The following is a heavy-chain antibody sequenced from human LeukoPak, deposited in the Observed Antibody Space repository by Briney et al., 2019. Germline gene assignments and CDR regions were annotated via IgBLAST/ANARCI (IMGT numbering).Heavy chain of an antibody. CDR3: ARLGGWYWDNWFDP. J-gene: IGHJ5*02. CDR1: GGSISSYY. CDR2: IYYSGST. D-gene: IGHD6-19*01. V-gene: IGHV4-59*08. Sequence: SETLSLTCTVSGGSISSYYWSWIRQPPGKGLEWIGYIYYSGSTNYNPSLKSRVTISVDTSKNQFSLKLSSVTAADTAVYYCARLGGWYWDNWFDPWGQGTLVTVSS.